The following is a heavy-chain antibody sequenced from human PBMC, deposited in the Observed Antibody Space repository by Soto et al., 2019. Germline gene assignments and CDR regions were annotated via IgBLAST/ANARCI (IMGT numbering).Heavy chain of an antibody. D-gene: IGHD3-10*01. V-gene: IGHV4-59*08. J-gene: IGHJ6*02. CDR2: IYYSGST. CDR3: AGQPTAGSYYDLGSYYYYYAMDV. Sequence: SETLSLTCTVSGGSISSYYWSWIRQPPGKGLEWIGCIYYSGSTNYNPSLKSRVTISVDTSKNQFSLKLSSVTAADTAVYYCAGQPTAGSYYDLGSYYYYYAMDVWGQGTTVTVSS. CDR1: GGSISSYY.